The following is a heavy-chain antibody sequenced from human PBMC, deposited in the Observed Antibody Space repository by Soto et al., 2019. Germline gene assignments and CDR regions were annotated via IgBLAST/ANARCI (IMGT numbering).Heavy chain of an antibody. V-gene: IGHV4-31*03. CDR1: GGSISSGGYY. J-gene: IGHJ3*02. CDR2: IYYSGST. CDR3: AREETGEESFDGAFDI. Sequence: QVQLQESGPGLVKPSQTLSLTCTVSGGSISSGGYYWSWIRQHPGKGLEWIGYIYYSGSTYYNPSLKSRVTISVDTSKNQFSLKLSSVTAADTAVYYCAREETGEESFDGAFDIWGQGTMVTVSS.